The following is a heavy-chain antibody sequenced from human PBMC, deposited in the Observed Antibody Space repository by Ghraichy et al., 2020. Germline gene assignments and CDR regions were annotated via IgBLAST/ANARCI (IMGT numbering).Heavy chain of an antibody. V-gene: IGHV4-39*01. CDR3: ARYIRMGDYHFDY. J-gene: IGHJ4*02. CDR2: IEYSGST. Sequence: LNISCAVSGGSISSSSYYWGWIRQPPEKGLEWIGSIEYSGSTYYNPSLKSRVAISVDTAKNEFSLRLSSVTAAGTAVYYCARYIRMGDYHFDYWGQGALVTVSA. CDR1: GGSISSSSYY. D-gene: IGHD3-16*01.